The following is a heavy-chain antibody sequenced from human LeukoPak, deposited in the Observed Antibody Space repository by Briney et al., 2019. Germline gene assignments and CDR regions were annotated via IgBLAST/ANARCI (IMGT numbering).Heavy chain of an antibody. J-gene: IGHJ4*02. Sequence: GSSVKVSCKASGGTFSSYAISWVRQAPGQGLEWMGGIIPIFGTANYAQKFQGRVTITTDESTSTAYMELSSLRSEDTAVYYCASGGYCSGGSCYVGSSPAGELFDYWGQGTLVTVSS. CDR2: IIPIFGTA. D-gene: IGHD2-15*01. CDR3: ASGGYCSGGSCYVGSSPAGELFDY. CDR1: GGTFSSYA. V-gene: IGHV1-69*05.